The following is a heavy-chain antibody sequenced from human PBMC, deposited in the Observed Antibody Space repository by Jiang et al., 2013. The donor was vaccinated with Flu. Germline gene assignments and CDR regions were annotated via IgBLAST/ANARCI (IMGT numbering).Heavy chain of an antibody. CDR1: GFTFSSYA. CDR2: ISYDGSNK. CDR3: AKPIAMGMNWFDP. J-gene: IGHJ5*02. D-gene: IGHD7-27*01. V-gene: IGHV3-30-3*01. Sequence: SCAASGFTFSSYAMHWVRQAPGKGLEWVAVISYDGSNKYYADSVKGRFTISRDNSKNTLYLQMNSLRAEDTAVYYCAKPIAMGMNWFDPWGQGTLVTVSS.